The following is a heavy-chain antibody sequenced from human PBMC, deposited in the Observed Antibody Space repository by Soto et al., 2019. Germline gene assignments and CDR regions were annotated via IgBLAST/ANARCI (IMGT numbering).Heavy chain of an antibody. J-gene: IGHJ4*01. CDR1: GFPFGGYA. Sequence: GGSLRLSCTCSGFPFGGYALSWFRQAPGRGLEWLGFSRGKAYAATTEYAASVRGRFTISRDDSKSVAYLQMNGLKTEDTAVYYCTRGQAGLELSPYYFDYWGHGALVTVSS. V-gene: IGHV3-49*03. D-gene: IGHD1-7*01. CDR3: TRGQAGLELSPYYFDY. CDR2: SRGKAYAATT.